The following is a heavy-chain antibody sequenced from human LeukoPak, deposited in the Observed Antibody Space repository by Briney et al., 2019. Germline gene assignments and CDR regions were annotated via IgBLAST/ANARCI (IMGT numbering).Heavy chain of an antibody. V-gene: IGHV4-59*08. CDR3: ASLPRVTMVRGVIGY. CDR1: GGSISSYY. CDR2: IHYSGST. J-gene: IGHJ4*02. Sequence: PSETLSLTCTVSGGSISSYYWSWIRQPPGKGLEWIGYIHYSGSTNYNPSLKSRVTISVDTSKNQLSLKLSSVTAADTAVYYCASLPRVTMVRGVIGYWGQGTLVTVSS. D-gene: IGHD3-10*01.